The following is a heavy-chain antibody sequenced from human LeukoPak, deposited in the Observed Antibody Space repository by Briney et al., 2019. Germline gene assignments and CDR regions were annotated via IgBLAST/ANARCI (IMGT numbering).Heavy chain of an antibody. CDR2: ITPRSGGT. J-gene: IGHJ4*02. CDR3: TRRMGSGYDFGY. V-gene: IGHV1-2*02. Sequence: GASVKVSCKASGYTFSDHYIHWVRQAPGQGLEWMGWITPRSGGTNYAQKFQGRLTMTRDTSITTAYMELSSLRTDDTAVYYCTRRMGSGYDFGYWGRGTLVTVSS. CDR1: GYTFSDHY. D-gene: IGHD5-12*01.